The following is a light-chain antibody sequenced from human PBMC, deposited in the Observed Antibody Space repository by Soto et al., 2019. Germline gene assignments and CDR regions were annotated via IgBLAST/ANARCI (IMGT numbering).Light chain of an antibody. CDR2: EVS. CDR1: SSDIGGHNY. V-gene: IGLV2-14*01. J-gene: IGLJ3*02. CDR3: SSYTTTSTVV. Sequence: QSALTQPASVSGSPGQSITVSCTGTSSDIGGHNYVSWYQQHPGKVPKLIIYEVSNRPSGVSNRFSGSKSGNMASLTVSGLQAEDEADYYCSSYTTTSTVVFGGGTKLTVL.